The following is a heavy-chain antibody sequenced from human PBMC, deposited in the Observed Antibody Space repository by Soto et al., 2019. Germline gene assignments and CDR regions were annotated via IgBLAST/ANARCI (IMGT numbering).Heavy chain of an antibody. CDR1: GFMFESYS. CDR3: AKGGVGSAWTKYYFDS. D-gene: IGHD6-19*01. Sequence: EVQLLESGGDLVQPGGSLRLSCTVSGFMFESYSMTWVRQAPGKGLEWVTGINRQGNNKYYADSVRGRFTISRDNSKNTLYLRMDSLGPEDTATYYCAKGGVGSAWTKYYFDSWGQGTLVTVSS. V-gene: IGHV3-23*05. CDR2: INRQGNNK. J-gene: IGHJ4*02.